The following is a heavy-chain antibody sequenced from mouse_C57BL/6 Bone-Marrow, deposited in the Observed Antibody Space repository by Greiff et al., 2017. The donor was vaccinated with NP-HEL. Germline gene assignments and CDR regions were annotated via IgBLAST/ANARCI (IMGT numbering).Heavy chain of an antibody. CDR2: IWRGGST. CDR1: GFSLTSYG. V-gene: IGHV2-5*01. Sequence: VKLMESGPGLVQPSQSLSITCTVSGFSLTSYGVHWVRQSPGKGLEWLGVIWRGGSTDYNAAFMSRLSITKDNSKSQVFFKMNSLQADDTAIYYCAKRDLMVPRGWYFDVWGTGTTVTVSS. CDR3: AKRDLMVPRGWYFDV. D-gene: IGHD1-1*02. J-gene: IGHJ1*03.